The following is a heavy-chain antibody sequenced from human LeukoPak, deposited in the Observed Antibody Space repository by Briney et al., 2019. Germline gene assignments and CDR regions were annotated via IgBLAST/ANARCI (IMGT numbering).Heavy chain of an antibody. V-gene: IGHV4-4*07. J-gene: IGHJ4*02. D-gene: IGHD6-6*01. CDR2: IYTSGST. Sequence: SETLSLTCTVSGGSITIYYWSWIRQPAGKGLEWIGRIYTSGSTNYNPSLKSRVTMSVDTSKNQLSLKLSSVTAADTAVYYCARGIAARPWDYWGQGTLVTVSS. CDR1: GGSITIYY. CDR3: ARGIAARPWDY.